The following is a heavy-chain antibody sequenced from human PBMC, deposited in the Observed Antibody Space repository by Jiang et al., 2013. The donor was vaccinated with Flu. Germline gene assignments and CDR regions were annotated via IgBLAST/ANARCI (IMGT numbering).Heavy chain of an antibody. V-gene: IGHV4-31*03. CDR1: DGSMNTGGYY. J-gene: IGHJ4*02. CDR3: ARSVGWSLNQVLRGELR. D-gene: IGHD6-19*01. Sequence: GSGLVKPSQTLSLTCTVSDGSMNTGGYYWSWIRQHPGKGLEWVGYMASTGSTEYNPSLRSRVTISSERSKRQFFLNLTSVTAADAAVYFCARSVGWSLNQVLRGELRWGQGIPVTVSS. CDR2: MASTGST.